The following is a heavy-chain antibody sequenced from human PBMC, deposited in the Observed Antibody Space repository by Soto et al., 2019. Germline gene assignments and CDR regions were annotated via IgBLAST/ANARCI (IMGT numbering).Heavy chain of an antibody. V-gene: IGHV3-23*01. Sequence: EVQLLESGGALEQPGGPLTLSCAVSGFSFSAYGMSWVRQAPGKGLEWISFISGGGGTIYYADSVKGRFISSRDNSKSTLYRQVTSLSGDNTAVYYCAKNRGNGDTPNIYSYNGIEVWGQGATVTVSS. CDR1: GFSFSAYG. CDR3: AKNRGNGDTPNIYSYNGIEV. J-gene: IGHJ6*02. CDR2: ISGGGGTI. D-gene: IGHD2-21*02.